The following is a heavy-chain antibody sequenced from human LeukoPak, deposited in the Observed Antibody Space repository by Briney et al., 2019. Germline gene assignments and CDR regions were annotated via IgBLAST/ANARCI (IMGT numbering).Heavy chain of an antibody. V-gene: IGHV3-21*04. J-gene: IGHJ6*03. CDR3: ARDRHTAMVYYYYYMDV. D-gene: IGHD5-18*01. CDR2: ISPSSHYI. Sequence: GGSLRLSCAGSGFTFSNYSINWVRQAPGKRLEWVSSISPSSHYIYYADSVRGRFTISRDNARNSLYLQMNSLRDEDTAVYYCARDRHTAMVYYYYYMDVWGTGTTVTVSS. CDR1: GFTFSNYS.